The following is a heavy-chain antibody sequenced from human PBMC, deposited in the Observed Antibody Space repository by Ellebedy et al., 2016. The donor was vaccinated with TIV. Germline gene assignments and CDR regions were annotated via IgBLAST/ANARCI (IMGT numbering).Heavy chain of an antibody. CDR2: IPGPSSPI. J-gene: IGHJ4*02. CDR3: ARRVAGKASFDY. V-gene: IGHV3-48*04. Sequence: PGGSLRLSCVAPGFSFSDYSMNWVRQAPGKGLDWISYIPGPSSPIHYADSVKGRFPISKDNAKNSLYLQMNSLRAEDMAVYYCARRVAGKASFDYWGQGTLITVSS. CDR1: GFSFSDYS. D-gene: IGHD6-19*01.